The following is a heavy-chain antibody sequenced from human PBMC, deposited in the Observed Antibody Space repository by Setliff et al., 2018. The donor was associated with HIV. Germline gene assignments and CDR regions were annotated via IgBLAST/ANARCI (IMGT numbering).Heavy chain of an antibody. D-gene: IGHD3-22*01. V-gene: IGHV1-69*05. CDR1: GGTFGTYT. Sequence: SVKVSCKASGGTFGTYTISWVRQAPGQGLEWMGGIMPSFGTGNYAQKFQGRVTITTDESTSTAYMDLTSLRSEDTAVFYCARGGPAYYDSSGNDAFDIWGHGTMVTVSS. CDR2: IMPSFGTG. CDR3: ARGGPAYYDSSGNDAFDI. J-gene: IGHJ3*02.